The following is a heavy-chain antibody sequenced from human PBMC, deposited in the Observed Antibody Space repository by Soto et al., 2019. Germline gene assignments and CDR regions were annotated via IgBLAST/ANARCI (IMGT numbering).Heavy chain of an antibody. Sequence: GASVKVSCKASGYTFTSYDINWVRQATGQGLEWMGWMNPNSGNTGYAQKFQGRVTMTRNTSISTAYMELSSLRSEDTAVYYCARGGHPYYYYYMDVWGKGTTVTVSS. J-gene: IGHJ6*03. V-gene: IGHV1-8*01. CDR1: GYTFTSYD. CDR2: MNPNSGNT. CDR3: ARGGHPYYYYYMDV.